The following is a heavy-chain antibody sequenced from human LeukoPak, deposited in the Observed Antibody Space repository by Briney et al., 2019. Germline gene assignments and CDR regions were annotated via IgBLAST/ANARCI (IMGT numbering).Heavy chain of an antibody. D-gene: IGHD2-15*01. V-gene: IGHV3-21*01. CDR3: ARDPHRDDGRWYCSGGSCYSYYMDV. CDR1: GFTFSSYC. Sequence: GGSLRLSCAASGFTFSSYCMNWVRQAPGKGLEWVSSISTSSSYIYYADSVKGRFTISRDNAKNSLYLQVNSLRAEDTAVYYCARDPHRDDGRWYCSGGSCYSYYMDVWGKGTTVTVSS. J-gene: IGHJ6*03. CDR2: ISTSSSYI.